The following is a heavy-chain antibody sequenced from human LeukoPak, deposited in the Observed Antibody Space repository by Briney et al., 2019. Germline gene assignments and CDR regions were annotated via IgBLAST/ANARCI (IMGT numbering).Heavy chain of an antibody. CDR1: GYTFTGYY. V-gene: IGHV1-2*04. Sequence: ASVKVSCKASGYTFTGYYMHWVRQAPGQGLEWMGWSNPNSGGTNYAQKFQGWVAMTRDTSISTAYMELSRLRSDDTAVYYCARVSSGSPDYYYGMDVWGQGTTVTVSS. CDR2: SNPNSGGT. CDR3: ARVSSGSPDYYYGMDV. J-gene: IGHJ6*02. D-gene: IGHD3-10*01.